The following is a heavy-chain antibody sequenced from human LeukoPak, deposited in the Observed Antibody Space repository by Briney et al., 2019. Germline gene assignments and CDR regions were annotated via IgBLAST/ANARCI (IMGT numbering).Heavy chain of an antibody. CDR3: ARGIYRVITMPPCDY. D-gene: IGHD3-10*01. CDR2: INPNSGGT. V-gene: IGHV1-2*02. Sequence: ASVKVSCKASGYTFTGYYMHWVRQAPGQGLEWMGWINPNSGGTNYAQKFQGRVTMTRDTSISTAYMELSRLRSDDTAVYSCARGIYRVITMPPCDYGGQGPLVTVSS. J-gene: IGHJ4*02. CDR1: GYTFTGYY.